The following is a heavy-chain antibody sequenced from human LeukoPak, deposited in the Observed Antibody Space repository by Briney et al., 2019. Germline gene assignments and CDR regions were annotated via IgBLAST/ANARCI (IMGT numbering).Heavy chain of an antibody. Sequence: ASVKVSCKASGYTFSNYDINWVRQATGQGLEWMGWINTNTGNPTYAQGFTGRFVFSLDTSVSTAYLQISSLKAEDTAVYYCARTSVVVVAAKISVNWFDPWGQGTLVTVSS. V-gene: IGHV7-4-1*02. J-gene: IGHJ5*02. CDR1: GYTFSNYD. D-gene: IGHD2-15*01. CDR3: ARTSVVVVAAKISVNWFDP. CDR2: INTNTGNP.